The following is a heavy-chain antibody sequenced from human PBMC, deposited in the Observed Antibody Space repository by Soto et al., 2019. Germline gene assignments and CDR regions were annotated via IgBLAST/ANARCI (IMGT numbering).Heavy chain of an antibody. CDR2: IYYSGST. V-gene: IGHV4-30-4*02. D-gene: IGHD6-6*01. CDR3: ARGGLAARKGRWFDP. Sequence: PSETLSLTCTVSGGSISSGDYYWSWIRQPPGKGLEWIGYIYYSGSTYYNPTLKSRVPISIDPPKNQFSLKVNSMTAADTAVYYWARGGLAARKGRWFDPWGQGTLVT. CDR1: GGSISSGDYY. J-gene: IGHJ5*02.